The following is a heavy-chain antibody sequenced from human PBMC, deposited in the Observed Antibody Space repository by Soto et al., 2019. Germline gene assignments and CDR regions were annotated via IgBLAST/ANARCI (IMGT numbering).Heavy chain of an antibody. Sequence: SETLSLTCTVSGGSISSSGYYWGWIRQPPGKGLEWIGTIYYSGSTYYNPSLKSRVTISVDTSKNQFSLKLTSVTAADTAVFYCARGPVRIQLWPFDYWSQGTLVTVSS. CDR2: IYYSGST. CDR3: ARGPVRIQLWPFDY. V-gene: IGHV4-39*07. J-gene: IGHJ4*02. D-gene: IGHD5-18*01. CDR1: GGSISSSGYY.